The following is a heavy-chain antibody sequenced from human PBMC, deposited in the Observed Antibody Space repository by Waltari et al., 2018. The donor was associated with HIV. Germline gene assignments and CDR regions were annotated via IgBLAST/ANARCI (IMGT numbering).Heavy chain of an antibody. D-gene: IGHD1-26*01. CDR3: ARGYFQDDLRGVFDL. V-gene: IGHV1-2*06. Sequence: QVHLVQSGAEVKKPGASVKVSCKASGYSFTGHYIHWFRQARGHGLDGMGRMNPKRGVTHYPQKFQGRVSMARDTANNTAYMDLTRLTSDDTALYYCARGYFQDDLRGVFDLWGRGTLVTVSS. CDR1: GYSFTGHY. CDR2: MNPKRGVT. J-gene: IGHJ2*01.